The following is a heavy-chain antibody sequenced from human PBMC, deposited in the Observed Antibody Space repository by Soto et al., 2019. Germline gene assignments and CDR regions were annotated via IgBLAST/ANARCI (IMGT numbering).Heavy chain of an antibody. V-gene: IGHV1-69*12. CDR3: ARDLTAASWYGSHNGMVV. CDR1: GGTFSSYA. Sequence: QVQLVQSGAEVKKPGSSVKVSCKASGGTFSSYAISWVRQAPGQGLEWMGGIIPIFGTANYAQKFQGRVTISADESTGTANLELSSLRSEDTAVYYCARDLTAASWYGSHNGMVVWVQGTTVTVSS. D-gene: IGHD6-13*01. CDR2: IIPIFGTA. J-gene: IGHJ6*02.